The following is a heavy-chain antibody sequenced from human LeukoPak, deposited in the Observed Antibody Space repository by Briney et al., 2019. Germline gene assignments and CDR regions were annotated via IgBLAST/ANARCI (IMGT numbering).Heavy chain of an antibody. V-gene: IGHV3-74*01. D-gene: IGHD4-23*01. CDR3: ARDLKGPVNDVFDM. J-gene: IGHJ3*02. Sequence: GGSLRLSCAASGFTFSIAWMSWVRQGPGKGLLWVSRINRDGRATSYADSVKGRFTISRDNAKNTLYLQMNSLRAEDTAVYYCARDLKGPVNDVFDMWGQGTMVTVSS. CDR2: INRDGRAT. CDR1: GFTFSIAW.